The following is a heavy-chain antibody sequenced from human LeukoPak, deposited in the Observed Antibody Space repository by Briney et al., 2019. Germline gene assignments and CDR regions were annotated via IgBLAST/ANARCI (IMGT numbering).Heavy chain of an antibody. V-gene: IGHV1-46*01. D-gene: IGHD5-18*01. CDR2: INPSGGST. CDR1: GYTFTSYY. Sequence: ASVKVSCKASGYTFTSYYMHWVRQAPGQGLEWMGIINPSGGSTSYAQKFQGRVTMTRDTSISTAYMELSRLRSDDTAVYYCARDQRDTYSPSDYWGQGTLVTVSS. J-gene: IGHJ4*02. CDR3: ARDQRDTYSPSDY.